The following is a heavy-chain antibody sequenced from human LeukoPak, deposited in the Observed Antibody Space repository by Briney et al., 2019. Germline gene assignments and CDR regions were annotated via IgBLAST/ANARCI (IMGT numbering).Heavy chain of an antibody. CDR3: ARGWDSSGQIPFFY. Sequence: GSSVKVSCKASGGTFSSYAISWVRQAPGQGLEWMGGIIPLFGTPNYAQKFQGRVTITADESTSTAYMELSSLRSEDTAVYYCARGWDSSGQIPFFYWGQGTLVTVSS. CDR2: IIPLFGTP. CDR1: GGTFSSYA. D-gene: IGHD3-22*01. J-gene: IGHJ4*02. V-gene: IGHV1-69*01.